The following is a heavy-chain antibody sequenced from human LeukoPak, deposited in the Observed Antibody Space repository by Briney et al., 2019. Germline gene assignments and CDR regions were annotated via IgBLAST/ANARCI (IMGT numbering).Heavy chain of an antibody. V-gene: IGHV4-34*01. D-gene: IGHD3-3*01. CDR1: GGSFSDYY. Sequence: SETLSLTCAVYGGSFSDYYWTWIRQPPGKGLEWIGEINHSGSPNSNPSLKSRVSISFDTSKNQFSLKLTSVTAADTAVYYCGSRRTAMFGVIKGPIDYWGQGTLVTVSS. CDR2: INHSGSP. J-gene: IGHJ4*02. CDR3: GSRRTAMFGVIKGPIDY.